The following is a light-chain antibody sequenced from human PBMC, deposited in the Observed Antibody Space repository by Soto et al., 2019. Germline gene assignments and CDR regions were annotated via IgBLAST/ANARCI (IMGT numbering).Light chain of an antibody. CDR3: QTWGTGTHVV. J-gene: IGLJ2*01. Sequence: QLVLTQSPSASASLGAPVKLTCTLSSGHSIYAIAWHQQQPEKGPRYLMKLNSDGSHNKGDGIPDRFSGSSSGAERYLTISSLQSEDEADYYCQTWGTGTHVVFGGGTKVTVL. CDR1: SGHSIYA. CDR2: LNSDGSH. V-gene: IGLV4-69*01.